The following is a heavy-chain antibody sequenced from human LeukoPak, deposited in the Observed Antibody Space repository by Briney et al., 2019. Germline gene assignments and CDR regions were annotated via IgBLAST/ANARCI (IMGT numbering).Heavy chain of an antibody. CDR2: ISGTGDYI. D-gene: IGHD6-19*01. Sequence: KTGGSLRLSCAASGFTFSSYSMNWVRQAPGKGLEWVSSISGTGDYIYYADSVKGRFTISRDNGKNSLYLQMNSLRAEDTAVYYCAKIRIAVAATAGAFDYWGQGTLVTVSS. V-gene: IGHV3-21*04. CDR3: AKIRIAVAATAGAFDY. CDR1: GFTFSSYS. J-gene: IGHJ4*02.